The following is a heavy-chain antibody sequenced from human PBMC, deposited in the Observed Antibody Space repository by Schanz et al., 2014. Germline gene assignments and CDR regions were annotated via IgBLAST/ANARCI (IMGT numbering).Heavy chain of an antibody. Sequence: QVQLLQSGAEVKKPGASMKVSCKASGYTFSSYGITWVRQAPGQGLEWMGWISTSNGNTNYIQKLQGRVTMTTDTSTSTAYMELRSLRSDDTAVYYCARVQDDILTGSEYYYGMDVWGQGTTVTVSS. J-gene: IGHJ6*02. CDR1: GYTFSSYG. D-gene: IGHD3-9*01. CDR3: ARVQDDILTGSEYYYGMDV. V-gene: IGHV1-18*01. CDR2: ISTSNGNT.